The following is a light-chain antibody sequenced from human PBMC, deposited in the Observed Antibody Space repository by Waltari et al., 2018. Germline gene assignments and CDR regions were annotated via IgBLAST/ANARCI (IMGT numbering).Light chain of an antibody. CDR3: MQALQAPPT. J-gene: IGKJ1*01. V-gene: IGKV2-29*02. CDR2: RVS. CDR1: QSLLHSNGNTY. Sequence: DIVMTQTPLSLSVTPGEPASISCRSSQSLLHSNGNTYLYWYLQKPGQPPRLLIYRVSNRLSGVPDRVSGSGSGTDFTLKISRVEAEDVGVYYCMQALQAPPTFGQGTKVEI.